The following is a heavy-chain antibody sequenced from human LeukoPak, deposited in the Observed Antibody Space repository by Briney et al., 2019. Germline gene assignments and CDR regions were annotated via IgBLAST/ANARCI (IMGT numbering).Heavy chain of an antibody. V-gene: IGHV4-39*07. CDR1: GGSINNNNYY. CDR3: ARGGSGYALNWFDP. J-gene: IGHJ5*02. CDR2: IYYSGNT. Sequence: SETLSLTCTVSGGSINNNNYYWGWIRQPPGKGLEWIGSIYYSGNTYYNPSLKSRVTISVDTSKNQFSLKLSSVTAADTAVYYCARGGSGYALNWFDPWGQGTLVTVSS. D-gene: IGHD5-12*01.